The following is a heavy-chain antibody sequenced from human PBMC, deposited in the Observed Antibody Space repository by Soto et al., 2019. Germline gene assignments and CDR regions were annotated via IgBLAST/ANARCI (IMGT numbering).Heavy chain of an antibody. V-gene: IGHV3-30*18. CDR1: GLTFSSYG. J-gene: IGHJ2*01. CDR2: ISYDGRNK. Sequence: GGSLRLSCAASGLTFSSYGMHWVRQAPGRGLEWVAGISYDGRNKYYVDSVKGRFTISRDNSKNTLDLQMNSLRAEDTAVHYCAKGYCSGGSCYWYFDLWDRGTLVTVSS. D-gene: IGHD2-15*01. CDR3: AKGYCSGGSCYWYFDL.